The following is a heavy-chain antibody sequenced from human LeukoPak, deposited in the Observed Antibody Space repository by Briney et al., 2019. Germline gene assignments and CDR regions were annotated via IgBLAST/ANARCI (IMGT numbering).Heavy chain of an antibody. CDR2: LSDSGSST. J-gene: IGHJ6*03. CDR1: GFTFSSCG. CDR3: AKGGAVSSKSITMIRGTRRYYYYMDV. D-gene: IGHD3-10*01. V-gene: IGHV3-23*01. Sequence: GGSLRLSCAASGFTFSSCGMSWVRQAPGKGLEWVSALSDSGSSTFYADSVKGRFTISRDNSKNTLYLQMNRLRAEDTAVYYCAKGGAVSSKSITMIRGTRRYYYYMDVWGKGTTVTISS.